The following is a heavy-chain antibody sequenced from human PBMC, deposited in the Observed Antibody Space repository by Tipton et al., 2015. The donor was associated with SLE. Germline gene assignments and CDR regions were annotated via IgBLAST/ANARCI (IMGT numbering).Heavy chain of an antibody. CDR2: MYHNGVT. Sequence: GLVKPSETLSLTCTVSGGSISTYYWSWIRQSPGKGLEWIGSMYHNGVTYYNPSLKSRVSMSVDTSKNQFSLKLNSVTAADTAVYYCARAQGEMDAFDLWGQGTMVTVSS. CDR1: GGSISTYY. CDR3: ARAQGEMDAFDL. D-gene: IGHD3-10*01. V-gene: IGHV4-59*04. J-gene: IGHJ3*01.